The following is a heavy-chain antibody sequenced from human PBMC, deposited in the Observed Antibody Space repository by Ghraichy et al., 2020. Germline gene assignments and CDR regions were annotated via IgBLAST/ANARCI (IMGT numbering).Heavy chain of an antibody. Sequence: GESLNISCSASGFTFSSYAMHWVRQAPGKGLEYVSAISSNGGSTYYADSVKGRFTISRDNSKNTLYLQMSSLRAEDTAVYYCVKVRGSYYYMDVWGKGTTVTVSS. D-gene: IGHD3-16*01. J-gene: IGHJ6*03. V-gene: IGHV3-64D*06. CDR2: ISSNGGST. CDR1: GFTFSSYA. CDR3: VKVRGSYYYMDV.